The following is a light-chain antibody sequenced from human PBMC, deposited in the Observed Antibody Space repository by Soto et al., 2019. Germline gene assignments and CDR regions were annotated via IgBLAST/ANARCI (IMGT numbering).Light chain of an antibody. CDR1: QSISSW. V-gene: IGKV1-5*03. CDR2: KAS. Sequence: DIQMTQSPSTLSASVGDRVTITCRASQSISSWLAWYQRKPGKAPNLLIYKASSLESGVPSRFSGSGSGTQFTLTINSLQPDDFATYYCQQYNGYPYTFGQGTKLEIK. J-gene: IGKJ2*01. CDR3: QQYNGYPYT.